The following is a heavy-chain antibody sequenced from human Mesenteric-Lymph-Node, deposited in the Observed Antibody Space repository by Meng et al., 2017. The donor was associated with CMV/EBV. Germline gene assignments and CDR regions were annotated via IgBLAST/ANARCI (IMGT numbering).Heavy chain of an antibody. Sequence: FTFSGSAMHWVRQASGKGLEWVGRIRSKANSYATAYAASVKGRFTISRDDSKNTAYLQMNSLKTEDTAVYYCIRLGGYDFWSGYHDYWGQGTLVTVSS. CDR2: IRSKANSYAT. V-gene: IGHV3-73*01. J-gene: IGHJ4*02. D-gene: IGHD3-3*01. CDR1: FTFSGSA. CDR3: IRLGGYDFWSGYHDY.